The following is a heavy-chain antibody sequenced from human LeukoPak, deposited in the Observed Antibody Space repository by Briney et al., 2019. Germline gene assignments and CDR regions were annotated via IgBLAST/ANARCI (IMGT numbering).Heavy chain of an antibody. D-gene: IGHD1-26*01. CDR2: ISGSGGST. V-gene: IGHV3-23*01. CDR1: GFTFSSYA. J-gene: IGHJ4*02. Sequence: GGSLRPSCAASGFTFSSYAMSWVRQAPGKGLEWVSAISGSGGSTYYADSVKGRFTISRDNSKNTLYLQMNSLRAEDTAVYYCAKLGWELPSYYFDYWGQGTLVTVSS. CDR3: AKLGWELPSYYFDY.